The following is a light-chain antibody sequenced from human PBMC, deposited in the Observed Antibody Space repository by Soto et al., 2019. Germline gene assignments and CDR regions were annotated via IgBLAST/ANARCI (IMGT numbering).Light chain of an antibody. CDR1: SSNIGTDYD. V-gene: IGLV1-40*01. CDR3: QSYDSTLSGLV. Sequence: QSVLTQPPSVSGAPGQRGTISCTGSSSNIGTDYDVHWYQQLPGTAPKLLIYGNSNRPSGVPDRFSGSKSGTSASLAITGLQAEDEADYYCQSYDSTLSGLVFGGGTKLTVL. CDR2: GNS. J-gene: IGLJ2*01.